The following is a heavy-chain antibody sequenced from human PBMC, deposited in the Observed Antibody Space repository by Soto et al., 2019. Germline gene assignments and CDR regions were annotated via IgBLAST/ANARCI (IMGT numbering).Heavy chain of an antibody. CDR3: AREEDYYYYMDV. J-gene: IGHJ6*03. Sequence: GGSLRLSCAASGFTFSSYSMNWVRQAPGKGLEWVSYISSSSSTIYYADSVKGRFTISRDNAKNSLYLQMNSLRAEDTAVYYCAREEDYYYYMDVWGKGTTVTVSS. V-gene: IGHV3-48*01. CDR2: ISSSSSTI. CDR1: GFTFSSYS.